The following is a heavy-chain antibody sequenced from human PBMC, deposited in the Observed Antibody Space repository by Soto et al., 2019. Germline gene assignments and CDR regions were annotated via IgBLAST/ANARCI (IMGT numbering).Heavy chain of an antibody. CDR3: ARDFCGGDCSDDYYYYAMDV. Sequence: SEALSLTCNGSCGSGSSTNYYWGWIRQPPGKGLEWIGYVYYSGSTNYNPSLRSRVTISVDTSKNQFSLKLSSVTAADTAVYYCARDFCGGDCSDDYYYYAMDVWGQGTTVTVSS. V-gene: IGHV4-61*01. CDR2: VYYSGST. D-gene: IGHD2-21*02. J-gene: IGHJ6*02. CDR1: CGSGSSTNYY.